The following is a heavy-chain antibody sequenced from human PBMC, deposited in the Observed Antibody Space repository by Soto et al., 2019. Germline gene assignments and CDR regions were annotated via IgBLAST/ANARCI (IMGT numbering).Heavy chain of an antibody. CDR3: ASLGRGYDFWSGYTHRRRDYYGMDV. Sequence: GGSLRLSCAASGFTFSSYSMNWVRQAPGKGLEWVSSISSSSSYIYYADSVKGRFTISRDNAKNSLYLQMNSLRAEDTAVYYCASLGRGYDFWSGYTHRRRDYYGMDVWGQGTTVTVSS. V-gene: IGHV3-21*01. CDR1: GFTFSSYS. J-gene: IGHJ6*02. D-gene: IGHD3-3*01. CDR2: ISSSSSYI.